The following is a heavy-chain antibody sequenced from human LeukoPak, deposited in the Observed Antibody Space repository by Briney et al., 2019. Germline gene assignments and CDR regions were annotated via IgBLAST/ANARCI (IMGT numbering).Heavy chain of an antibody. CDR1: GFTFDDYA. CDR3: ARGSSTSEPLLYKLDY. V-gene: IGHV3-30-3*01. Sequence: GGSLRLSCAASGFTFDDYAMHWVRQAPGKGLEWVAVISYDGSNKYYADSVKGRFTISRDNSKNTLYLQMNSLRAEDTAVYYCARGSSTSEPLLYKLDYWGQGTLVTVSS. CDR2: ISYDGSNK. D-gene: IGHD2-2*01. J-gene: IGHJ4*02.